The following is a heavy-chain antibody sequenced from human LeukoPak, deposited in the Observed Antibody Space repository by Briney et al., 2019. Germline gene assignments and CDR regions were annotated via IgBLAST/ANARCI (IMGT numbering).Heavy chain of an antibody. J-gene: IGHJ4*02. CDR1: GFTFSNAW. CDR2: IKSITDGGTT. D-gene: IGHD5-18*01. Sequence: GGSLRLSCAASGFTFSNAWMNWVRQAPGKGLEWVGRIKSITDGGTTDYAAPVKGRFTISRDDSKNTLYLQMNSLKTEDTAVYYCTTNQKWIQLWFWGQGTLVTVSS. CDR3: TTNQKWIQLWF. V-gene: IGHV3-15*07.